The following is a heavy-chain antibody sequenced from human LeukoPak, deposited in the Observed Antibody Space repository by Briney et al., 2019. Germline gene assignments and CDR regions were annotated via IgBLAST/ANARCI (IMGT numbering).Heavy chain of an antibody. J-gene: IGHJ2*01. CDR3: ARDFPARDWFFDL. CDR1: GYTFTSYG. CDR2: INANTGNP. Sequence: GASVKVSCKASGYTFTSYGISWVRQAPGQGLEYMGWINANTGNPTYAQGFTGRFVFSSDTSVSTAYLQISSLKAEDTAVYYCARDFPARDWFFDLWGRGTLVTVSS. V-gene: IGHV7-4-1*02.